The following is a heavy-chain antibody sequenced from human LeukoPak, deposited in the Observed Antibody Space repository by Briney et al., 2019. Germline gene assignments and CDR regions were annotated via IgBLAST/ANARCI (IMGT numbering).Heavy chain of an antibody. Sequence: PGGSLRLSCAASGFTFSDYYMSWIRQAPGKGLEWVSYISSSSSTIYYADSVKGRFTISRDNAKNSLYLQMNSLRDEDTAVYYCASAPFSGSYLYCWGQGTLVTVSS. J-gene: IGHJ4*02. CDR1: GFTFSDYY. D-gene: IGHD1-26*01. CDR2: ISSSSSTI. CDR3: ASAPFSGSYLYC. V-gene: IGHV3-11*04.